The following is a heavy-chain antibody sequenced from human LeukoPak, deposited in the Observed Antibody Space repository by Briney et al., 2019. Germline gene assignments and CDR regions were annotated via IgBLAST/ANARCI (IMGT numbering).Heavy chain of an antibody. D-gene: IGHD3-10*01. CDR2: MNPNSGNT. CDR1: GYTFTSYD. J-gene: IGHJ4*02. Sequence: ASVKVSCKASGYTFTSYDINWVRQATGQGLEWMGWMNPNSGNTGYAQKFQGRVTMTRSTSISTAYMELSSLRSEDTAVYYCARANMVRGVIPYYWGQGTLVTVSS. V-gene: IGHV1-8*01. CDR3: ARANMVRGVIPYY.